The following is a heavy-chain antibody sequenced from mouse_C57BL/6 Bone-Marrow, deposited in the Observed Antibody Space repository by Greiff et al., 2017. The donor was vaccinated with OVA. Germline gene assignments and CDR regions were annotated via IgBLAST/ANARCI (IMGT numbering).Heavy chain of an antibody. D-gene: IGHD2-2*01. CDR1: GYTFTSYW. CDR3: ARWGSTMVTTVDY. CDR2: IYPGSGST. J-gene: IGHJ2*01. V-gene: IGHV1-55*01. Sequence: QVQLKQPGAELVKPGASVKMSCKASGYTFTSYWITWVKQRPGQGLEWIGDIYPGSGSTNYNEKFKSKATLTVDTSSSTAYMQLSSLTSEDSAVYYCARWGSTMVTTVDYWGQGTTLTVSS.